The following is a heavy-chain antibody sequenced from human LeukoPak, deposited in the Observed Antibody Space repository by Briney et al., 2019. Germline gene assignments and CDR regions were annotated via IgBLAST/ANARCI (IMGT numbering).Heavy chain of an antibody. CDR1: EFTFDDYG. V-gene: IGHV3-20*04. CDR3: ARDGGWYKRGLDYYYYYMDV. Sequence: SGGSLRLSCVASEFTFDDYGMNWGRQAPGKGLEWVSRISWNGGSTTYADSVKGRFTISRGNAKNSLYLQMNSLRAEDTALYYCARDGGWYKRGLDYYYYYMDVWGKGTSVTVSS. CDR2: ISWNGGST. J-gene: IGHJ6*03. D-gene: IGHD6-19*01.